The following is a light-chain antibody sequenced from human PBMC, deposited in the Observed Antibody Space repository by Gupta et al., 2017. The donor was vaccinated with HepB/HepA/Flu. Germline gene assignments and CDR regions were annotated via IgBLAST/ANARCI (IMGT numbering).Light chain of an antibody. V-gene: IGKV1-39*01. CDR1: QSLSSH. CDR3: QQRDSPPQT. J-gene: IGKJ1*01. CDR2: AAS. Sequence: DIQMTQSPSSLSASVGDRVTITCRASQSLSSHLNWYQQKPGKAPRLLIYAASSVQSGVPSRFSGSGSGPHFTLTISSRQPEDFATYYCQQRDSPPQTFGQGTKVDIK.